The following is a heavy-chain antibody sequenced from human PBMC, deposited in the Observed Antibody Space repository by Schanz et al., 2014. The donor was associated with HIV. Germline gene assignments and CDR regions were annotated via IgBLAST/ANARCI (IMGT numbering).Heavy chain of an antibody. J-gene: IGHJ4*02. Sequence: VQLLESGGDLVQPGGSLRLSCAASGFTFDEYAMHWVRQGPGKGLEWVAIISFDGSNKYYADSVKGRFTISRDNSKNSLYLEVNSLRTEDTAMYYCAREGGTSGFNGYFDSWGQGTLVTVSS. CDR3: AREGGTSGFNGYFDS. CDR2: ISFDGSNK. CDR1: GFTFDEYA. V-gene: IGHV3-30-3*01. D-gene: IGHD3-22*01.